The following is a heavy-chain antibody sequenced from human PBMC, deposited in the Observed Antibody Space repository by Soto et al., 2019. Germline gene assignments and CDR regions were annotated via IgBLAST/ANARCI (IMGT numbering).Heavy chain of an antibody. J-gene: IGHJ5*02. V-gene: IGHV4-59*01. CDR3: ARDIMGSGSYYKTPYNWFDP. CDR2: IYYSGST. D-gene: IGHD3-10*01. Sequence: PSETLSLTCFVSGGSISSYYWRWIRQPPGKGLEWIGYIYYSGSTNYNPSLKSRVTISVDTSKNQFSLKLSSVTAADTAVYYCARDIMGSGSYYKTPYNWFDPWGQGTLVTVSS. CDR1: GGSISSYY.